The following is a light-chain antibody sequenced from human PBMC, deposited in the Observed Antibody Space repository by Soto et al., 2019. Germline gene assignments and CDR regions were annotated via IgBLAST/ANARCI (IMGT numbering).Light chain of an antibody. V-gene: IGKV3-20*01. J-gene: IGKJ1*01. CDR3: QQYGRSPPSWT. CDR2: DAS. Sequence: EIVLTQSPGTLSLSPGERATLSCRASQSVSSSYLAWYQQKPGQPPRLLISDASSRATGIPDRFSGSGSGTDFTLTISSLEPEDVAVYYCQQYGRSPPSWTCGQGTKVEIK. CDR1: QSVSSSY.